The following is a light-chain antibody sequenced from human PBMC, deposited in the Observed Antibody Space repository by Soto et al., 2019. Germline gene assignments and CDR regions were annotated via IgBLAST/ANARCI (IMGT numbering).Light chain of an antibody. Sequence: EIVLTQSPGTLSLSPGERATLSCRASQSVGGLLAWYQQKPGQAPRLLIYDASNRTTGIPARSSGSGSGPDFTRASGSLEPEALAVYYCQQRSNWPPTFGGGSKGDIK. V-gene: IGKV3-11*01. CDR2: DAS. CDR3: QQRSNWPPT. CDR1: QSVGGL. J-gene: IGKJ4*01.